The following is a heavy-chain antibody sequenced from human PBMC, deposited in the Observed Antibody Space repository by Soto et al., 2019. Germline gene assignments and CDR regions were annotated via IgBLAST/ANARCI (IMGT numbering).Heavy chain of an antibody. Sequence: XSVKFSCTASGYRLTRYYMPWVRQAPGQGLEWMGWINPNSGGTNYAQKFQGRVTMTRDTSISTAYMELSRLRSDDTAVYYCARDYSVITMVRRVLWAYWGQGALVTVSS. D-gene: IGHD3-10*01. V-gene: IGHV1-2*02. CDR1: GYRLTRYY. J-gene: IGHJ4*02. CDR2: INPNSGGT. CDR3: ARDYSVITMVRRVLWAY.